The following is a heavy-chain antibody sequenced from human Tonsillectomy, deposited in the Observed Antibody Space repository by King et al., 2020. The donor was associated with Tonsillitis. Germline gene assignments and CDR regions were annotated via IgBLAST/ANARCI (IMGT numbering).Heavy chain of an antibody. CDR3: ARGYSSTWYIFEY. CDR2: LYHSGST. J-gene: IGHJ4*02. V-gene: IGHV4-38-2*02. D-gene: IGHD6-13*01. CDR1: GYSISSGYY. Sequence: QVQLQESGPGLVKPSETLSLTCTVSGYSISSGYYWGWIRQPPGKGLEWKGLGWIGSLYHSGSTYYNPSLKSRVTISVDTSKKQFSLRLSSVTAADTAVYYCARGYSSTWYIFEYWGQGTLVTVSS.